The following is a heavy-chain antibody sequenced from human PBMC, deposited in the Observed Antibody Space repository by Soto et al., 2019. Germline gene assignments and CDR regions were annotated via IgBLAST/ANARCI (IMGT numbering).Heavy chain of an antibody. Sequence: QVQLQESGPGLVKPSGTLSLTCAVSGGSISSSNWWSWVRQPPGKGLEWIGEIYHSGSTNYNPSXKSLVTISVDXXKXQXXLKLSSVTAADTAVYYCARVMTTVTINYYYYGMDVWGQGTTVTVSS. CDR2: IYHSGST. CDR3: ARVMTTVTINYYYYGMDV. V-gene: IGHV4-4*02. D-gene: IGHD4-17*01. CDR1: GGSISSSNW. J-gene: IGHJ6*02.